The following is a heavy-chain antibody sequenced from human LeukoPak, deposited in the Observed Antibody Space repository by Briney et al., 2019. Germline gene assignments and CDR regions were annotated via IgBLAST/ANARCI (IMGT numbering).Heavy chain of an antibody. V-gene: IGHV4-59*08. CDR2: IHYSGIT. Sequence: SETLSLTCTVSDESINTYYWSWIRQPPGKGLEWIGYIHYSGITNYNPSLKSRVTISVDTSKNQFSLKLSSVTAADTAVYYCARRDYYDSSGYYHWGQGTLVTVSS. J-gene: IGHJ5*02. D-gene: IGHD3-22*01. CDR3: ARRDYYDSSGYYH. CDR1: DESINTYY.